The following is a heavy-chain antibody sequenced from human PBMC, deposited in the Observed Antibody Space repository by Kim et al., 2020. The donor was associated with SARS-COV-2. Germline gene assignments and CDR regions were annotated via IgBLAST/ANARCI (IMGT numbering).Heavy chain of an antibody. CDR1: GGSFSGYY. Sequence: SETLSLTCAVYGGSFSGYYWSWIRQPPGKGLEWIGEINHSGSTNYNPSLKSRVTISVDTSKNQFSLKLSSVTAADTAEYYCARGQSTAPRGVITKPQRYGMDVWGQGTTVTVSS. CDR2: INHSGST. J-gene: IGHJ6*01. CDR3: ARGQSTAPRGVITKPQRYGMDV. D-gene: IGHD3-10*01. V-gene: IGHV4-34*01.